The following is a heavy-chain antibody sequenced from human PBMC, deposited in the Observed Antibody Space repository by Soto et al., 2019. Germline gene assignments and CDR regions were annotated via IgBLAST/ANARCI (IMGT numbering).Heavy chain of an antibody. CDR1: GFTFSSYA. D-gene: IGHD6-6*01. CDR3: ARGPNSSSFDY. CDR2: ISYDGSNK. V-gene: IGHV3-30-3*01. J-gene: IGHJ4*02. Sequence: GGSLRLSCAASGFTFSSYAMHWVRQAPGKGLEWVAVISYDGSNKYYADSVKGRFTISRDNSKNTLYLQMNSLRAEDTAVYYCARGPNSSSFDYWGQGTLVTVSS.